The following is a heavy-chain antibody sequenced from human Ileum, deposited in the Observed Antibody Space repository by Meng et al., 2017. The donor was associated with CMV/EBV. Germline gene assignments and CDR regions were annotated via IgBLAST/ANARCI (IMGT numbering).Heavy chain of an antibody. V-gene: IGHV3-15*01. Sequence: GGSLRLSCAASGFTFSNAWMSWVRQAPGKGLEWVGRIKSKTDGGTTDYAAPVKGRFTISRDDSKSIAYLQMNSLKTEDTAVYYCSNTRAGNYYYGMDVWGQGTSVTVSS. D-gene: IGHD3-10*01. CDR3: SNTRAGNYYYGMDV. CDR2: IKSKTDGGTT. CDR1: GFTFSNAW. J-gene: IGHJ6*02.